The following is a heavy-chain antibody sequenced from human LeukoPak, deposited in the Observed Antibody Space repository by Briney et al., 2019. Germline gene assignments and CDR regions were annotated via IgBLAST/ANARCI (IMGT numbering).Heavy chain of an antibody. CDR1: GFTFSNYA. CDR2: ISGSGGST. Sequence: GGSLRLSCAASGFTFSNYAMSWVRQAPGKGLEWVSAISGSGGSTYYADSVKGRFTISRDNSKNTLYVQMNSLRAEDTAVYYCARDPGYRGFDYWGQGTLVTVSS. J-gene: IGHJ4*02. CDR3: ARDPGYRGFDY. D-gene: IGHD3-9*01. V-gene: IGHV3-23*01.